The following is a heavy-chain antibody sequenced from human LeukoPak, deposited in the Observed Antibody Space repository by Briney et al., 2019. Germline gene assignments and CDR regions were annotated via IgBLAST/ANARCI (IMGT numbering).Heavy chain of an antibody. D-gene: IGHD6-13*01. V-gene: IGHV3-74*01. Sequence: PGGSLRLSCAASGFTFSSYWMHWVRQAPGKGLEWVSRINSDGSSTSYADSVKGRFTISRDNAKNTLYLQMNSLRAEDTAVYYCARSGGYSSSWPTYYYYGMDVWGQGTTVTVSS. CDR1: GFTFSSYW. CDR3: ARSGGYSSSWPTYYYYGMDV. CDR2: INSDGSST. J-gene: IGHJ6*02.